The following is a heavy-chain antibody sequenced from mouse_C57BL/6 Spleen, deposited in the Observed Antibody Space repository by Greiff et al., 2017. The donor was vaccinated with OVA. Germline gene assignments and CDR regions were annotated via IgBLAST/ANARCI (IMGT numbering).Heavy chain of an antibody. CDR2: INPNYGTT. V-gene: IGHV1-39*01. J-gene: IGHJ1*03. Sequence: EVQLQQSGPELVKPGASVKISCKASGYSFTDYNMNWVKQSNGKSLEWIGVINPNYGTTSYNQKFKGKATLTVDQSSSTAYMQLNSLTSEDSAVYYCARSMDGSSYEDWYFDVWGTGTTVTVSS. CDR1: GYSFTDYN. D-gene: IGHD1-1*01. CDR3: ARSMDGSSYEDWYFDV.